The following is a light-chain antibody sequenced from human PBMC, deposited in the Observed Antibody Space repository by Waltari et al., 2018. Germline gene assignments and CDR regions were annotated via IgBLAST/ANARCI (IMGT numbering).Light chain of an antibody. CDR3: QQYNNSPWT. CDR2: VAS. J-gene: IGKJ1*01. CDR1: QSVGSRY. V-gene: IGKV3-20*01. Sequence: EIVLTQSPGTLSLSPGERATLSCRASQSVGSRYLAWYQQKAGQAPRLLISVASNRATGIPDRFSGSGSGTDFTLIISGLDPEDFAVYYCQQYNNSPWTFGQGTKVEIK.